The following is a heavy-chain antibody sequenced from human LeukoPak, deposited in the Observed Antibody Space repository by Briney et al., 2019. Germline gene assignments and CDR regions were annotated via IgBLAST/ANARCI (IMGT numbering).Heavy chain of an antibody. CDR1: GFTFDDYA. Sequence: PGGSLRLSCAASGFTFDDYAMHWVRQAPGKGLEWVPGISWNSGSIGYADSVKGRFTISRDNAKNSLYLQMNSLRAEDMALYYCAKDISAGVAAHFYYFDYWGQGTLVTVSS. J-gene: IGHJ4*02. CDR2: ISWNSGSI. D-gene: IGHD2-15*01. V-gene: IGHV3-9*03. CDR3: AKDISAGVAAHFYYFDY.